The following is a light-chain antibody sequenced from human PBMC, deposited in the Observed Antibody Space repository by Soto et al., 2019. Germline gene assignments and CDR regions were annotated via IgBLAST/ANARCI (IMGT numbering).Light chain of an antibody. CDR2: DVS. V-gene: IGLV2-14*01. Sequence: QSALTQPASVSGSPGQAITISCTGTSSDVGGYTYVSWYQQHPGKAPKFIIYDVSNRPSGVSNRFSGSKSVNTASLTISGLQAEDEADYYCSSYTTSNTRQIVFGTGTKLTVL. CDR1: SSDVGGYTY. J-gene: IGLJ1*01. CDR3: SSYTTSNTRQIV.